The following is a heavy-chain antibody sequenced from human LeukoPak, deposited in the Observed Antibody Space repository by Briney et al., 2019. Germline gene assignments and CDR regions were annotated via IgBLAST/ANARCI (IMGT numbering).Heavy chain of an antibody. D-gene: IGHD2-15*01. CDR2: IYPEDSDT. CDR3: ASTRDTLISAFDI. CDR1: GHRLATYW. V-gene: IGHV5-51*01. Sequence: GESLKISCQNSGHRLATYWIAWVRQMPGKGLEWMVIIYPEDSDTRYGPSFQGQVTISADKSIDTAYLQWDSLKTSGTAMYYCASTRDTLISAFDIWGQGTMVTVSS. J-gene: IGHJ3*02.